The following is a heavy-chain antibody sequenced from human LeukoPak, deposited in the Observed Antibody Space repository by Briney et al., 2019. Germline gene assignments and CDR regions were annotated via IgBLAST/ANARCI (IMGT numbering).Heavy chain of an antibody. J-gene: IGHJ6*02. CDR1: GYTFTSYG. D-gene: IGHD3-3*01. CDR3: ARGDFWSGYYYGMDV. CDR2: ISAYNGNT. Sequence: ASVNVSCKASGYTFTSYGISWVRQAPGQGLAWMGWISAYNGNTNYAQKLQGRVTMTTDTSTSTAYMELRSLRSDDTAVYYCARGDFWSGYYYGMDVWGQGTTVTVSS. V-gene: IGHV1-18*01.